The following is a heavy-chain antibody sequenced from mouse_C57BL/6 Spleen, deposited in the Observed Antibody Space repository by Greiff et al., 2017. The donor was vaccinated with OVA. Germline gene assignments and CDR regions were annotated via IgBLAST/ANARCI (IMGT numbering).Heavy chain of an antibody. Sequence: EVQLVESGPGLVKPSQSLSLTCSVSGYSITSCYYWNWIRQFPGNKLEWMGYISYDGSNNYNPSLKNRISITRDTSKNQFFLKLNSVTTEDTAAYYCARNYFFAYWGQGTLVTVSA. V-gene: IGHV3-6*01. CDR3: ARNYFFAY. CDR1: GYSITSCYY. CDR2: ISYDGSN. D-gene: IGHD2-1*01. J-gene: IGHJ3*01.